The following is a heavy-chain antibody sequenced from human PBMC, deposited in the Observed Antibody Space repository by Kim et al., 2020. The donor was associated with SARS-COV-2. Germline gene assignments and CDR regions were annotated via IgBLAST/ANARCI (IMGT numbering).Heavy chain of an antibody. CDR2: INGEGRST. Sequence: GGSLRLSCVASGFSLRHYWTHWVRLVPGKGPEWVARINGEGRSTEYADPVKGRFTISGDNAKNTLHLQMNSLRAEDTAVYYGVRVPYCGADCYSGDGLDIWGQGTRVTVSS. CDR1: GFSLRHYW. D-gene: IGHD2-21*02. V-gene: IGHV3-74*03. J-gene: IGHJ3*02. CDR3: VRVPYCGADCYSGDGLDI.